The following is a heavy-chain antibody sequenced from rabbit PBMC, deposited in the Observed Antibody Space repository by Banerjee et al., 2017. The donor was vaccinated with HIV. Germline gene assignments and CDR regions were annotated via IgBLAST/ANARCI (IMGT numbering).Heavy chain of an antibody. CDR3: ARGNGGVAGAPYFVL. J-gene: IGHJ4*01. CDR2: IDPVFGST. D-gene: IGHD4-1*01. V-gene: IGHV1S7*01. Sequence: QLKESGGGLVQPGGSLKLSCKASGFDFSSYSMQWVRQAPGKGLEWIGYIDPVFGSTYYANWVNGRFTISSHNAQNTLYLQLTSLTAADTATYFCARGNGGVAGAPYFVLWGPGTLVTV. CDR1: GFDFSSYS.